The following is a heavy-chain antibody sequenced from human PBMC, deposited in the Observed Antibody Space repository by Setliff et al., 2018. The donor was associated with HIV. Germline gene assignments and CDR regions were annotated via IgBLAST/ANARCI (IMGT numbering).Heavy chain of an antibody. CDR1: GGTFSSYS. D-gene: IGHD2-21*02. Sequence: ASVKVPCKASGGTFSSYSITWVRQAPGQGLEWVGGIIPIFGTTNYAQNFQGRVTISADASTSTAYMELSSLRSGDTAVYYCARGRHAVVVTALEHDYWGQGTLVTVSS. J-gene: IGHJ4*02. CDR2: IIPIFGTT. CDR3: ARGRHAVVVTALEHDY. V-gene: IGHV1-69*13.